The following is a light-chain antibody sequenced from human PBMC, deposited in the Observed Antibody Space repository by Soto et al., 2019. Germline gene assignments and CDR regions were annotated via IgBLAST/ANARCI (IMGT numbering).Light chain of an antibody. CDR3: CSYAGSYSMI. CDR1: SSDVGGYDY. CDR2: DVS. Sequence: QSALTQPRSVSGSPGQSVTISCTGTSSDVGGYDYVSWCQQHPGKAPKVMIYDVSKRPSGVPDRFSGSKSGNTASLTISGLQAEDEADYYCCSYAGSYSMIFGGGTKLTVL. V-gene: IGLV2-11*01. J-gene: IGLJ2*01.